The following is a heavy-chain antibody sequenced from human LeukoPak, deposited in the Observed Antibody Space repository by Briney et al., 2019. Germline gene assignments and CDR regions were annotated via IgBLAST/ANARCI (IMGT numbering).Heavy chain of an antibody. D-gene: IGHD3/OR15-3a*01. CDR3: AKDQRDGTGYYAGLDY. J-gene: IGHJ4*02. V-gene: IGHV3-9*01. CDR1: GFTFDDYA. Sequence: PGRSLRLSCAASGFTFDDYAMHWVRQAPGKGLEWVSGISWNSGSIGYADSVKGRSTISRDNAKNSLYLQMNSLRAEDTALYYCAKDQRDGTGYYAGLDYWGQGTLVTVSS. CDR2: ISWNSGSI.